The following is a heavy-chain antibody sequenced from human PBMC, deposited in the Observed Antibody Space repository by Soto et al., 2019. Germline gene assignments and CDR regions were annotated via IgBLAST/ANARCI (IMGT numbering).Heavy chain of an antibody. Sequence: GESLKISCKASGYSFTSYWIGWVRPTPGKGPEWMGITLPDDSDTNYSPSFQCRVTISADRSMTTAYLHLRSLEASDSATYFCARQGFSKHYFYAADVWGQGTTVTVSS. CDR3: ARQGFSKHYFYAADV. D-gene: IGHD6-13*01. J-gene: IGHJ6*02. V-gene: IGHV5-51*01. CDR2: TLPDDSDT. CDR1: GYSFTSYW.